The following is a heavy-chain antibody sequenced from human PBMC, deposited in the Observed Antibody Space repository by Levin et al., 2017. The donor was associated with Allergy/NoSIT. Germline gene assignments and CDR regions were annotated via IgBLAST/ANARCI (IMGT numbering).Heavy chain of an antibody. CDR1: GGSISSSSYY. CDR2: IYYSGST. J-gene: IGHJ4*02. CDR3: ARTDDYGGSHLDYYFDY. D-gene: IGHD4-23*01. Sequence: SETLSLTCTVSGGSISSSSYYWGWIRQPPGKGLEWIGSIYYSGSTYYNPSLKSRVTISVDTSQNQFTLNLISVTAAGTAVYYCARTDDYGGSHLDYYFDYWGQGTLVTVSS. V-gene: IGHV4-39*06.